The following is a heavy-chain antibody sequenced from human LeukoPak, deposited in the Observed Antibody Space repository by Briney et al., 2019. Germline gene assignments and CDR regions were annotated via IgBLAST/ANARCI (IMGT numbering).Heavy chain of an antibody. V-gene: IGHV4-59*01. D-gene: IGHD1-26*01. Sequence: SETLSLTCTVSGDSIDSYYWSWIRQPPGEGLQWIGHVFYSGPTNYDASLKSRVAISVDRSKNQFSLKLTSVSAADTAVYYCAGRSARYFDSWGQGTPVTVSS. CDR2: VFYSGPT. CDR3: AGRSARYFDS. J-gene: IGHJ4*02. CDR1: GDSIDSYY.